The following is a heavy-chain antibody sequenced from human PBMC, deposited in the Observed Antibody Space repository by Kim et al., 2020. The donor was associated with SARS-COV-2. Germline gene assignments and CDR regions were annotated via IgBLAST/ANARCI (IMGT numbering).Heavy chain of an antibody. Sequence: SETLSLTCTVSGVSIGTHYWTWIRQPPGKGLEWIGYVSYIGRTIHHSLWRRVTFSVATPQNQFSLEMNSVTAADTAVYYCARSSGIHNSASSRGFYYMEIWGKGTTVTVSS. V-gene: IGHV4-59*08. D-gene: IGHD5-12*01. CDR1: GVSIGTHY. CDR3: ARSSGIHNSASSRGFYYMEI. J-gene: IGHJ6*03. CDR2: VSYIGRT.